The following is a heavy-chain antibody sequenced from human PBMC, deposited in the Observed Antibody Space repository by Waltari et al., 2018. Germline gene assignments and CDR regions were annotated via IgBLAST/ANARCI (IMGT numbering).Heavy chain of an antibody. CDR3: ARVGPPDCGGDCYPESY. CDR1: GFTFSTYT. V-gene: IGHV3-21*01. D-gene: IGHD2-21*01. J-gene: IGHJ4*02. CDR2: ITRSSKYI. Sequence: EVQLVESGGGLVKPGGSVSSSCAASGFTFSTYTMKWVRESPGKGLEWVSSITRSSKYITYADSVKGRFTIARDNGRNSLYLEMNSLRAEDTAVYYCARVGPPDCGGDCYPESYWGQGTLVTVSS.